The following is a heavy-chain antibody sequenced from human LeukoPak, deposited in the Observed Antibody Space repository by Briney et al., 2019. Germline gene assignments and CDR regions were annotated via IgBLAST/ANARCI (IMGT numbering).Heavy chain of an antibody. CDR1: GGSMSSSH. CDR3: ARQPSGTYSFDI. Sequence: PSETLSLTCTVSGGSMSSSHWSWIRHSPGKGLEWIAYIHYTGSANYNPSLKSRVTISVDTSKNQLSLQLSSVTAADTAAYFCARQPSGTYSFDIWGQGTMVTVSS. CDR2: IHYTGSA. D-gene: IGHD1-26*01. J-gene: IGHJ3*02. V-gene: IGHV4-59*08.